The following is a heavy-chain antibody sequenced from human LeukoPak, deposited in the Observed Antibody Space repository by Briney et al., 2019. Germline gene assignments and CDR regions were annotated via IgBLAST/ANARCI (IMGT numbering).Heavy chain of an antibody. CDR3: ASRPYYYDSSRYYHAPDY. Sequence: SVRVSCKASGGTFSSYAISWVRQAPGQGLEWMGGIIPIFGTANYAQKFQGRVTITTDESTSTAYMELSSLRSEDTAVYYCASRPYYYDSSRYYHAPDYWGQGTLVTVSS. V-gene: IGHV1-69*05. J-gene: IGHJ4*02. D-gene: IGHD3-22*01. CDR1: GGTFSSYA. CDR2: IIPIFGTA.